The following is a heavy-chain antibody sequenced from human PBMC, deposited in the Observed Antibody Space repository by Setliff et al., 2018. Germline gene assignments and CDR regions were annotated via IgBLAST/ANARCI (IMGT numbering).Heavy chain of an antibody. CDR2: INPNSGNT. CDR1: GYTLTELS. V-gene: IGHV1-8*03. CDR3: ARGRRGNYDFWSGYSNWFDP. D-gene: IGHD3-3*01. J-gene: IGHJ5*02. Sequence: GASVKVSCKVSGYTLTELSMHWVRQAPGQGLEWMGWINPNSGNTGYAQKFQGRVTITRNTSISTAYMELSSLRSEDTAVYYCARGRRGNYDFWSGYSNWFDPWGQGTLVTVSS.